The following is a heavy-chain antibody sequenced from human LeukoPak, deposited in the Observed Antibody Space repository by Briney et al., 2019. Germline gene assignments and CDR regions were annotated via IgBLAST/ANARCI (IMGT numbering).Heavy chain of an antibody. V-gene: IGHV1-69*13. J-gene: IGHJ3*02. D-gene: IGHD6-6*01. CDR3: TARQPSKYHDAFDI. CDR2: IIPIFGTA. CDR1: GGTFSSYA. Sequence: GASVKVSCKASGGTFSSYAISWVRQAPGQGLEWMGGIIPIFGTANYAQKFQGRVTITADESTSTAYMELSSLRSEDTAVYYCTARQPSKYHDAFDIWGQGTMVTVSS.